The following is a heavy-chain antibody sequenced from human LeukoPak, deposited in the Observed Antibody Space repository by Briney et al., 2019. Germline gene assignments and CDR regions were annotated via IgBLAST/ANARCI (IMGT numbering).Heavy chain of an antibody. CDR2: INPNSGGT. CDR3: ARCRIYYDSQFPDY. D-gene: IGHD3-22*01. Sequence: ASVKVSCKASGYTFTGYYMHWVRQAPGQGLEWMGWINPNSGGTNYAQKFQGRVTMTRDTSISTAYMELSRLRSDDTAVYYCARCRIYYDSQFPDYWGQGTLVTVS. CDR1: GYTFTGYY. V-gene: IGHV1-2*02. J-gene: IGHJ4*02.